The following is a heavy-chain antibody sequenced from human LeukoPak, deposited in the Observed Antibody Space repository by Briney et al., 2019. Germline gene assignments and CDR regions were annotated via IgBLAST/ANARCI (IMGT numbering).Heavy chain of an antibody. CDR3: TRVSPVDTAMDYYYSGMDV. D-gene: IGHD5-18*01. V-gene: IGHV3-49*04. Sequence: GGSLRLSCTASGFTFGEYAMSWVRQAPGKGLEWVGFIRSKAYGWTTDYAASVKGIFTISRDDSKSIAYLQMNSLKTEDTAVFYCTRVSPVDTAMDYYYSGMDVWGQGTTVTVSS. CDR2: IRSKAYGWTT. CDR1: GFTFGEYA. J-gene: IGHJ6*02.